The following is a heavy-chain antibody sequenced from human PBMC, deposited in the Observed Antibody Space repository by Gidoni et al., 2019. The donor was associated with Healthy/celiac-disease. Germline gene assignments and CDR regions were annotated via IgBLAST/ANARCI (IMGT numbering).Heavy chain of an antibody. V-gene: IGHV3-23*01. Sequence: EVQLLESGGGLVQPGGSLRLSCPASGFTFSSYAMSWVRQAPGKGLAWVSAISGSGGSTYYADSVKGRFTISRDNSKNTLYLQMNSLRAEDTAVYYCAKDRVAVADTFDYWGQGTLVTVSS. CDR3: AKDRVAVADTFDY. J-gene: IGHJ4*02. CDR2: ISGSGGST. D-gene: IGHD6-19*01. CDR1: GFTFSSYA.